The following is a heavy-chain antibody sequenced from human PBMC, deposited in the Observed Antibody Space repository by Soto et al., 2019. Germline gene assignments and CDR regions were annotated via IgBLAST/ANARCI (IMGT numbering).Heavy chain of an antibody. D-gene: IGHD2-2*03. Sequence: PGGSLRLSCAASGFTFSSFWMHWVRQAPGKGLVWISHVTKDGNSISYADSVKGRFTISRDNARNTVYLQMDGLRDEDTAVYYCARGGVGSFDYWGQGSLVTVSS. CDR2: VTKDGNSI. CDR1: GFTFSSFW. J-gene: IGHJ4*02. V-gene: IGHV3-74*01. CDR3: ARGGVGSFDY.